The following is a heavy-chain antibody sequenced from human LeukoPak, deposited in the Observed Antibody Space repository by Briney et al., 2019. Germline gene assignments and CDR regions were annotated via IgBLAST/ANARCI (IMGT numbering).Heavy chain of an antibody. V-gene: IGHV1-2*02. D-gene: IGHD3-22*01. J-gene: IGHJ4*02. CDR1: GYTFTGYY. Sequence: GASVKVSCKASGYTFTGYYMHWVRQAPGQGLEWMGWINPNSGGTNYAQKFQGRVTMTRDTSISTAYMELSRLRSDDTAVYYCARGAPDYYDSSGYYYLGFDYWGQGTLVTVSS. CDR2: INPNSGGT. CDR3: ARGAPDYYDSSGYYYLGFDY.